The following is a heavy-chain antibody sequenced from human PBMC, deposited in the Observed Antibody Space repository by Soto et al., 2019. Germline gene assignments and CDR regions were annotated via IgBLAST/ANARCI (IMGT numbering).Heavy chain of an antibody. D-gene: IGHD3-22*01. CDR1: GFTFSSYW. V-gene: IGHV3-7*01. J-gene: IGHJ4*02. Sequence: GGSLRLSCAASGFTFSSYWMSWVRQAPGKGLEWVANVKQDGSEKYYVDSVKGRFTISRDNAKNSLYLQMNSLRAEDTAVYYCARELRITMIVVVTEQLFDYWGQGTLVTVSS. CDR3: ARELRITMIVVVTEQLFDY. CDR2: VKQDGSEK.